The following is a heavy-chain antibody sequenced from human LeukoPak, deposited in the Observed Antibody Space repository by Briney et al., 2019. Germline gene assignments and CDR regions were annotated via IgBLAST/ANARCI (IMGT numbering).Heavy chain of an antibody. D-gene: IGHD3-22*01. V-gene: IGHV1-2*02. J-gene: IGHJ4*02. CDR3: ATDYYYDSSGYHY. Sequence: ASVKVSCKASGYTFTGYYMHWVRQAPGQGLEWMGWINPNSGGTNYAQKFQGRVTMTRDTSISTAYMELSRLRSEDTAVYYCATDYYYDSSGYHYWGQGTLVTVSS. CDR1: GYTFTGYY. CDR2: INPNSGGT.